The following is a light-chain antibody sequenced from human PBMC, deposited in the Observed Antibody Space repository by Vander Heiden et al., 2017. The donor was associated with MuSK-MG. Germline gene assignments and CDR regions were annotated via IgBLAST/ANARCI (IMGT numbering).Light chain of an antibody. J-gene: IGLJ2*01. V-gene: IGLV1-44*01. Sequence: QSVLTQPPSAPGTPGQRVPTTCSGSSSNIGGNTVNWYQQFPGTAPESLIYSNSQRPSGVPDRFSGSKSGNSASLAISGLQSDDEADYFCAAWDDSLNGVVFGGGTKLTVL. CDR3: AAWDDSLNGVV. CDR2: SNS. CDR1: SSNIGGNT.